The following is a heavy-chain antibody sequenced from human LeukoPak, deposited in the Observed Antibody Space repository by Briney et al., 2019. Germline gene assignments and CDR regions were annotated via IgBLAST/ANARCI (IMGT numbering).Heavy chain of an antibody. J-gene: IGHJ3*02. Sequence: SETLSLTCAVCGGSFSGYYWSWIRQPPGKGLEWIGEINHSGSTNYNPSLKSRITISVDTSENRFSLKLSSVTATDTAVYYCARDCSGGSCYGAFDIWGQGTMVTVSS. V-gene: IGHV4-34*01. CDR1: GGSFSGYY. CDR3: ARDCSGGSCYGAFDI. CDR2: INHSGST. D-gene: IGHD2-15*01.